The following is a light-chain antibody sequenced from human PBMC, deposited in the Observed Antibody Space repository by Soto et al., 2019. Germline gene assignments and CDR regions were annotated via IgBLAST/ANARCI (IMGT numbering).Light chain of an antibody. V-gene: IGLV2-11*01. J-gene: IGLJ1*01. Sequence: QSVLTQPPSASGSPGQSVAISCTGTSSDVGGYNYVSWYQQHPGKAPKLMIYDVTKRPSGVPDRFSGSKSGNTASLTISGLQAEDEADYYCCSYAGTYIVVFGTGTKVTVL. CDR1: SSDVGGYNY. CDR3: CSYAGTYIVV. CDR2: DVT.